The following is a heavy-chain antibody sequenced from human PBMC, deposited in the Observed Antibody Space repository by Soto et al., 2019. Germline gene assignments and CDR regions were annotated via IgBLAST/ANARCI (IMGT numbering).Heavy chain of an antibody. CDR3: ARDFVVYAIGGGGYFDY. V-gene: IGHV1-46*01. J-gene: IGHJ4*02. CDR2: INPSGGST. CDR1: GYTFTSYY. Sequence: QVQLVQSGAEVKKPGASVKVSCKASGYTFTSYYMHWVRQAPGQGLEWMGIINPSGGSTSYAQKFQGRVTMTRDTSTSTVYMELSSLRSEDTAVYYCARDFVVYAIGGGGYFDYWGQGTLVTVSS. D-gene: IGHD2-8*02.